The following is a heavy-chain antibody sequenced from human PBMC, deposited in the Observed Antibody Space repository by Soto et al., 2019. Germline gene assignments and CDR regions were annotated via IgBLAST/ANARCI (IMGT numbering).Heavy chain of an antibody. CDR1: GFTFSSYS. CDR2: ISSSSSYI. Sequence: EVQLVESGGGLVKPGGSLRLSCAASGFTFSSYSMNWVRQAPGKGLEWVSSISSSSSYIYYADSVKGRFTISRDNAKNTLYAQINILIAVDTAGYYGARAENDQPNGAGYLLLWGQGTLVTVSS. J-gene: IGHJ2*01. CDR3: ARAENDQPNGAGYLLL. V-gene: IGHV3-21*01. D-gene: IGHD2-2*01.